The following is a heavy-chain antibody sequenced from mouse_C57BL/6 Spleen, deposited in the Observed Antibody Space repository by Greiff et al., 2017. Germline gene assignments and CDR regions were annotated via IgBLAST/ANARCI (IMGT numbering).Heavy chain of an antibody. D-gene: IGHD1-1*01. Sequence: QVQLKQPGAELVMPGASVKLSCKASGYTFTSYWMHWVKQRPGQGLEWIGEIDPSDSYTNYNQKFKGKSTLTVDKSSSTAYMQLSSLTSEDSAVYYCARRNYGSTHYFDYWGQGTTLTVSS. CDR3: ARRNYGSTHYFDY. CDR2: IDPSDSYT. CDR1: GYTFTSYW. V-gene: IGHV1-69*01. J-gene: IGHJ2*01.